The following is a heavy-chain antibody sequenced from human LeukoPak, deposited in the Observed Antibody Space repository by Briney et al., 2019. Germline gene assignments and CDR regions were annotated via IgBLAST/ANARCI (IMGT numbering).Heavy chain of an antibody. CDR2: IKQDGSEK. CDR1: GFTFSSYW. D-gene: IGHD3-22*01. Sequence: GGSLRLSCAASGFTFSSYWMSWVRQAPGKGLEWVANIKQDGSEKYYVDSVKGRFTISRDNAKNSLYLQMNSLRAEDTAVYYCARGHYDTSGYYFYYFDYWGQGTLVTVSS. J-gene: IGHJ4*02. V-gene: IGHV3-7*03. CDR3: ARGHYDTSGYYFYYFDY.